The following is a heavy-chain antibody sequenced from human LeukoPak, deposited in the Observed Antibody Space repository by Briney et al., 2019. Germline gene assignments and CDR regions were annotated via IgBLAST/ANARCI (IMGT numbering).Heavy chain of an antibody. CDR3: ARDPALFDYYGSGSYYRWGYFDY. CDR1: GFTFSSYE. J-gene: IGHJ4*02. V-gene: IGHV3-48*03. CDR2: ISSSGSTI. D-gene: IGHD3-10*01. Sequence: GGSLRLSCAASGFTFSSYEMNWVRQAPGKGLEWVSYISSSGSTIYYADSVKGRFTISRDNAKNSLYLQMNSLRAEDTAVYYCARDPALFDYYGSGSYYRWGYFDYWGQGTLVTVSS.